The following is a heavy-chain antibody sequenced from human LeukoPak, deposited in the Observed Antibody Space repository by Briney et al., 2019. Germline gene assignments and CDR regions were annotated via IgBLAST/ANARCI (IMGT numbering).Heavy chain of an antibody. Sequence: PGGSLRLSCAASGFTFSSYVMHWVRQAPGKGLEWVAVISYDGSNKYYADSVKGRFTVSRDDSKNTLYLQMNSLRAEDTAVYYCAKDWEVFDYWGQGILVTVSS. V-gene: IGHV3-30*18. CDR2: ISYDGSNK. CDR3: AKDWEVFDY. CDR1: GFTFSSYV. D-gene: IGHD1-26*01. J-gene: IGHJ4*02.